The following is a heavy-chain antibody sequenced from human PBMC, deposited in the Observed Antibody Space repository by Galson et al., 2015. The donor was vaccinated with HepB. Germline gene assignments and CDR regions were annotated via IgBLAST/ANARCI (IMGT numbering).Heavy chain of an antibody. J-gene: IGHJ4*02. CDR3: ARRFLEWEYYFDY. V-gene: IGHV3-23*01. CDR1: GFTFSSYA. D-gene: IGHD3-3*01. Sequence: SLRLSCAASGFTFSSYAMSWVRQAPGKGLEWVSAISGSGGSTYYADSVKGRFTISRDNSKNTLYLQMNSLRAEDTAVYYCARRFLEWEYYFDYWGQGTLVTVSS. CDR2: ISGSGGST.